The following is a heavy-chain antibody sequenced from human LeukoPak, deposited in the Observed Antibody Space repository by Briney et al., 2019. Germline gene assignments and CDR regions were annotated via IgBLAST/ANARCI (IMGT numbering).Heavy chain of an antibody. CDR2: ISSSDSTI. V-gene: IGHV3-11*01. Sequence: GGSLRLSCAASGFTFSDYYMSWIRQAPGKGLEWVSYISSSDSTIYYADSVKGRFTISRDNAKNSLYLQMNSLRVEDTALYYCAKDAGYYDSSGSPFDYWGQGTLVTVSS. J-gene: IGHJ4*02. CDR1: GFTFSDYY. D-gene: IGHD3-22*01. CDR3: AKDAGYYDSSGSPFDY.